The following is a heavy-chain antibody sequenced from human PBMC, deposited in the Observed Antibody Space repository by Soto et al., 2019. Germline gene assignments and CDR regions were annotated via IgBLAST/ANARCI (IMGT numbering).Heavy chain of an antibody. CDR2: INHSGST. Sequence: SETLSLTCTVYGGSFSGYYWSWIRQPPGKGLEWIGEINHSGSTDYNPSLKSRVTISLDTSKNQFSLKLSSVTAADTAVYYCASRGGSGTYYNDSYYFGMDVWGQGTTVTVSS. J-gene: IGHJ6*02. V-gene: IGHV4-34*01. D-gene: IGHD3-10*01. CDR1: GGSFSGYY. CDR3: ASRGGSGTYYNDSYYFGMDV.